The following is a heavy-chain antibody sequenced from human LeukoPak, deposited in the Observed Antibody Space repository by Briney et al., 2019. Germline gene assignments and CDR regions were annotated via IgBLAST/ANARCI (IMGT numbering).Heavy chain of an antibody. Sequence: TGGSLRLSCAASGFTFNIYTMNWVRQAPGKGLEWVSSMSGIGGFVHYADSVKGRFTISRDNAKSSLYLQMNSLRAEDTAVYFCARDDYSDSPTYYNGMDVWGQGTAVTVSS. CDR2: MSGIGGFV. V-gene: IGHV3-21*01. J-gene: IGHJ6*02. CDR1: GFTFNIYT. D-gene: IGHD4/OR15-4a*01. CDR3: ARDDYSDSPTYYNGMDV.